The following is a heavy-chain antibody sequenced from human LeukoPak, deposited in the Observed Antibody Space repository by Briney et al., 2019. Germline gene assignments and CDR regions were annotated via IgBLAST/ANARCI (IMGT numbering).Heavy chain of an antibody. J-gene: IGHJ4*02. V-gene: IGHV5-51*01. CDR2: IYPGDSDT. CDR1: RYSFTSYW. Sequence: HGESLKISCKGSRYSFTSYWIGWVRQMPGKGLEWMGIIYPGDSDTRYSPSFQGQVTISADKSISTAYLQWTSLKASDTAMYYCARLEMATITVDYWGQGTLVTVSS. D-gene: IGHD5-24*01. CDR3: ARLEMATITVDY.